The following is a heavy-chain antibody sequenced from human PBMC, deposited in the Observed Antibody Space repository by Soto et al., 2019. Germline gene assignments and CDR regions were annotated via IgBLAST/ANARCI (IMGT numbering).Heavy chain of an antibody. CDR2: IWYDGSNK. J-gene: IGHJ6*02. Sequence: PGGSLRLSCAASGFTFSSYGMHWVRQAPGKGLEWVAVIWYDGSNKYYADSVKGRFTISRDNSKNTLYLQMNSLRAEDTAVYYCARDLSPGDSSGRYYYGMDVWGQGTTVTVSS. CDR1: GFTFSSYG. CDR3: ARDLSPGDSSGRYYYGMDV. D-gene: IGHD3-22*01. V-gene: IGHV3-33*01.